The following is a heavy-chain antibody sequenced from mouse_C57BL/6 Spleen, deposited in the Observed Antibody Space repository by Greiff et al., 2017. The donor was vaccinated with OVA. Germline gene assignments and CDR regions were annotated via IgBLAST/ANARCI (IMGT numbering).Heavy chain of an antibody. V-gene: IGHV14-1*01. CDR1: GFNIKDYY. D-gene: IGHD2-4*01. J-gene: IGHJ3*01. Sequence: EVQLQQSGAELVRPGASVKLSCTASGFNIKDYYMHWVKQRPEQGLEWIGRIDPEDGDTEYAPKFQGKATMTADTSSNTAYLQLSSLTSEDTAVYYCTTFYYDSPWFAYWGQGTLVTVSA. CDR3: TTFYYDSPWFAY. CDR2: IDPEDGDT.